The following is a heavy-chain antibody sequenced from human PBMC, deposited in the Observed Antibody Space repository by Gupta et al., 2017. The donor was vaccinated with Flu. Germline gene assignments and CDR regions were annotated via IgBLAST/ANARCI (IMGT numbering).Heavy chain of an antibody. D-gene: IGHD2-15*01. CDR3: AKEGRGGFYVRD. J-gene: IGHJ4*02. CDR1: GFTFSSYH. Sequence: EVQLVASGGGLVKPGGSLRLPCPASGFTFSSYHMNWVRQAPGRGLEWVSSINDGGTNICYADSLEGRFTISRDNAKNSLYLQMNSLRVEDTAVYYCAKEGRGGFYVRDWGQGTLVTVSS. V-gene: IGHV3-21*01. CDR2: INDGGTNI.